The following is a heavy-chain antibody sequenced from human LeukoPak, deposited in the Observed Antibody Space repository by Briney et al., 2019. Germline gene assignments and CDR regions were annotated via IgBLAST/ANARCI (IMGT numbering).Heavy chain of an antibody. CDR2: ISGSGANR. D-gene: IGHD1-14*01. CDR3: AKGITEESLFDF. Sequence: GGSLRLSCAASGFTFSIYAMSWVRQAPGRGLEWVSAISGSGANRYHADSVKGRFTISRDNSRNTLYLQMNGLRVEDTAIYYCAKGITEESLFDFWGRGTLVTVSS. CDR1: GFTFSIYA. V-gene: IGHV3-23*01. J-gene: IGHJ4*02.